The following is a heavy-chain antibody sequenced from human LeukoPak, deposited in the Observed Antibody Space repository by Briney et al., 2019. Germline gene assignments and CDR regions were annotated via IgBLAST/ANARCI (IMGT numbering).Heavy chain of an antibody. CDR3: AKDNYYGSQGATYHFDF. J-gene: IGHJ4*02. D-gene: IGHD3-10*01. V-gene: IGHV3-30*02. Sequence: GGSLRLSCAASGFTFSSYPMHWVRQAPGKGLEWVASIRYDGSEKFYGDSVKGRFTISRDNSANTLYLEMDYLTTEDTAFYFCAKDNYYGSQGATYHFDFWGQGTLVTVSS. CDR1: GFTFSSYP. CDR2: IRYDGSEK.